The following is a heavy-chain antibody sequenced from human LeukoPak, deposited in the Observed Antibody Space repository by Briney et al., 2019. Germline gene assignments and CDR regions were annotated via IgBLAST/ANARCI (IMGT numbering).Heavy chain of an antibody. CDR1: GGSISRSSYY. D-gene: IGHD6-13*01. Sequence: SETLSLTCTVSGGSISRSSYYWGWIRQPPGKGLEWIGSIYYSGTTYYNPSLKSRVTISVDTSKNQFSLKLTSVTAADTAVYYCARDSRIAAAGLDYWGQGTLVTVSS. V-gene: IGHV4-39*02. CDR2: IYYSGTT. CDR3: ARDSRIAAAGLDY. J-gene: IGHJ4*02.